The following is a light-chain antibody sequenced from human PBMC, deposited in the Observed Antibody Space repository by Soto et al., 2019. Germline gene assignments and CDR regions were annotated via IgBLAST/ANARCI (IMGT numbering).Light chain of an antibody. Sequence: QSALTQPASVSGSPGQSITISCTGTSSDVGGYNYVSWYQQHPGKAPKLMIYEVSNRPSGVSNRFSGSKSGNTASLTISGLQAEDEADYYCSSYKSSSPGVFGTGTKVTVL. J-gene: IGLJ1*01. V-gene: IGLV2-14*01. CDR2: EVS. CDR3: SSYKSSSPGV. CDR1: SSDVGGYNY.